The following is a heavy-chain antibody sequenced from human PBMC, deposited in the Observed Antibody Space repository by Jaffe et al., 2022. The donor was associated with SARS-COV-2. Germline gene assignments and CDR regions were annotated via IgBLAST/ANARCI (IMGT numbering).Heavy chain of an antibody. CDR1: GGSFSGYY. CDR3: ARGRWFTVTTGVKKSYYYGMDV. Sequence: QVQLQQWGAGLLKPSETLSLTCAVYGGSFSGYYWSWIRQPPGKGLEWIGEINHSGSTNYNPSLKSRVTISVDTSKNQFSLKLSSVTAADTAVYYCARGRWFTVTTGVKKSYYYGMDVWGQGTTVTVSS. J-gene: IGHJ6*02. D-gene: IGHD4-4*01. V-gene: IGHV4-34*01. CDR2: INHSGST.